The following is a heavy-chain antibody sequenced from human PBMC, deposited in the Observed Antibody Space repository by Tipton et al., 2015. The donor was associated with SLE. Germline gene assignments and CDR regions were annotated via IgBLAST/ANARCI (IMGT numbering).Heavy chain of an antibody. CDR3: ARCVGYSYGFDY. V-gene: IGHV4-39*07. CDR2: IYYSGST. J-gene: IGHJ4*02. D-gene: IGHD5-18*01. Sequence: TLSLTCTVSGGSISSSSYYWGWIRQPPGKGLEWIGSIYYSGSTYYNPSLKSRVTISVDTSKNQFSLKLSSVTAADTAVYYCARCVGYSYGFDYWGQGTLVTVPS. CDR1: GGSISSSSYY.